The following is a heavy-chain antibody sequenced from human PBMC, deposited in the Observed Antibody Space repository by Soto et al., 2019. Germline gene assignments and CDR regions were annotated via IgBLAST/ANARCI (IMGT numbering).Heavy chain of an antibody. J-gene: IGHJ6*02. D-gene: IGHD2-2*01. CDR1: GGTFSRYS. V-gene: IGHV1-69*08. Sequence: QVQLVQSGAEVKKPGSSVKVSCKASGGTFSRYSITWVRQAPGHGLEWIGRIIPIFGIPTYAQKFQGRVTITADESTSTAYMELSSLRSDDTAVYHCAREDRDRETGLVPAAIDGVDVWGQGTTVTVSS. CDR2: IIPIFGIP. CDR3: AREDRDRETGLVPAAIDGVDV.